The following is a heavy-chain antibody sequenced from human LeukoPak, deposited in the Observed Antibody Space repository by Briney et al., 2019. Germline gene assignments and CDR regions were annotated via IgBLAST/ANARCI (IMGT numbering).Heavy chain of an antibody. CDR1: GGSISSSSYY. CDR2: IYYSGST. Sequence: SETLSLTCTVSGGSISSSSYYWGWIRQPPGKGLEWIGSIYYSGSTYYNPSLKSRVTMSVDTSKNQFSLKLSSVTAADTAVYYCARDLIASGSYGFDYWGQGTLVTVSS. V-gene: IGHV4-39*07. CDR3: ARDLIASGSYGFDY. D-gene: IGHD1-26*01. J-gene: IGHJ4*02.